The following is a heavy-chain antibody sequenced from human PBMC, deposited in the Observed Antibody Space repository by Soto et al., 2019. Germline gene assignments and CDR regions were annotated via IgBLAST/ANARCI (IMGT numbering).Heavy chain of an antibody. CDR2: ISAYNGNI. Sequence: QIQLVQSGAEVKQPGASVTVSCQASGYTFNNYAITWVRQAPGLGLDWMGWISAYNGNIDYAQKLQGRLTMTTDSSTSTSYMELRSLTYDDTAIYYCARDDGGLAAQGTDWLVPWGQGTLITVSS. CDR1: GYTFNNYA. CDR3: ARDDGGLAAQGTDWLVP. V-gene: IGHV1-18*01. D-gene: IGHD6-13*01. J-gene: IGHJ5*02.